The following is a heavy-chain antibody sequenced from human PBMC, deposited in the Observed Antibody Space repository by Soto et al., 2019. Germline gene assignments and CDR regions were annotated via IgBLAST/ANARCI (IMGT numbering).Heavy chain of an antibody. V-gene: IGHV3-48*01. CDR1: GFTLSSYG. J-gene: IGHJ6*03. Sequence: PGGSLRLSCAASGFTLSSYGMHWVRQAPGKGLEWVSYISSSSSTIYYADSVKGRFTISRDNAKNSLYLQMNSLRAEDTAVYYCARDVAELSSLYYYYYYMDVWGKGTTVTVSS. CDR2: ISSSSSTI. D-gene: IGHD3-16*02. CDR3: ARDVAELSSLYYYYYYMDV.